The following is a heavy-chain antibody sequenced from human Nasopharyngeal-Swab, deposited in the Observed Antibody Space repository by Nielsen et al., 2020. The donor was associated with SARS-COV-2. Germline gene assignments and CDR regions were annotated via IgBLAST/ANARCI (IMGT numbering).Heavy chain of an antibody. D-gene: IGHD2-2*01. V-gene: IGHV3-23*01. J-gene: IGHJ4*02. CDR3: AKVGVIDIVVVPAAISTYYFDY. CDR2: ISGSGGST. CDR1: GFTFSSYA. Sequence: LSLTCAASGFTFSSYAMSWVHQAPGKGLEWVSAISGSGGSTYYADSVKGRFTISRDNSKNTLYLQMNSLRAEDTAVYYCAKVGVIDIVVVPAAISTYYFDYWGQGTLVTVSS.